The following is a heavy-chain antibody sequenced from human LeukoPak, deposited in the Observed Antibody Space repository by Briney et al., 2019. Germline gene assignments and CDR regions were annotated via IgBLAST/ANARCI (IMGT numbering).Heavy chain of an antibody. Sequence: PSETLSLTCTVSGGSISSSSYYWGWIRQPPGKGLEWIGSIYYSGSTNYNPSLKSRVTISVDTSKNQFSLKLGSVTAADTAVYYCANTQYYYYYMDVWGKGTTVTISS. CDR1: GGSISSSSYY. CDR2: IYYSGST. V-gene: IGHV4-39*07. J-gene: IGHJ6*03. CDR3: ANTQYYYYYMDV.